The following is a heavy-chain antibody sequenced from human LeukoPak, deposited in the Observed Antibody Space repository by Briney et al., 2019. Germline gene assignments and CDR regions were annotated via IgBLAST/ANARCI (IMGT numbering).Heavy chain of an antibody. V-gene: IGHV1-69*04. Sequence: SVKVSCKASGGTFSSYAISWVRQAPGQGLEWMGRIIPNLGIANYAQRFQGRVTITADKSTSTAYMELSSLRSEDTAVYYCARTDSNYYYYYGMDVWGQGTTVTVSS. CDR3: ARTDSNYYYYYGMDV. J-gene: IGHJ6*02. D-gene: IGHD4-11*01. CDR2: IIPNLGIA. CDR1: GGTFSSYA.